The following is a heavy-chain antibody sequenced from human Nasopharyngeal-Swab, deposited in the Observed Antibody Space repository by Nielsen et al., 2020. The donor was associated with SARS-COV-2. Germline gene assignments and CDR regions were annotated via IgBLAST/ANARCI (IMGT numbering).Heavy chain of an antibody. V-gene: IGHV4-31*03. D-gene: IGHD3-3*01. CDR1: GGSISSGGYY. CDR3: ARGGLIFGVVNKPFDY. CDR2: IYYSGST. J-gene: IGHJ4*02. Sequence: SETLSLTCTVSGGSISSGGYYWSWIRQHPGKGLEWIGYIYYSGSTYYNPSLKSRVTISVDTSKNQFSLKLSSVTAADTAVYYRARGGLIFGVVNKPFDYWGQGTLVTVSS.